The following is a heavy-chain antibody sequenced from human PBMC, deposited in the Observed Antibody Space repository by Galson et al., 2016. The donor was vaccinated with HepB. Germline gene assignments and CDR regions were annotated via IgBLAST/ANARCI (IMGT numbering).Heavy chain of an antibody. CDR1: GGSISSGGYY. CDR2: IYYSGST. J-gene: IGHJ4*02. Sequence: TLSLTCTVSGGSISSGGYYWSWIRQHPGKGLEWIGYIYYSGSTYYNPSLRSRVTISADTSKNQFSLKLSSVTAADTAVHYCASWGYSSSRYSDYWGQGTLVTVSS. CDR3: ASWGYSSSRYSDY. D-gene: IGHD6-13*01. V-gene: IGHV4-31*03.